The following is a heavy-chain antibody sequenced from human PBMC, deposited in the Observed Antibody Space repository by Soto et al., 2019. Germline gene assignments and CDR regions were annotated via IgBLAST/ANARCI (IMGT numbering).Heavy chain of an antibody. Sequence: ASVKVSCKASGYTFTSYGISWVRQASGQGLEWMGWTSAYNGNTNYAQKLQGRVTMTTDTSTSTAYMELRSLRSDDTAVCYCARDPSLNYDFWSGYYSVFDYWGQGTLVTVSS. V-gene: IGHV1-18*04. D-gene: IGHD3-3*01. J-gene: IGHJ4*02. CDR2: TSAYNGNT. CDR3: ARDPSLNYDFWSGYYSVFDY. CDR1: GYTFTSYG.